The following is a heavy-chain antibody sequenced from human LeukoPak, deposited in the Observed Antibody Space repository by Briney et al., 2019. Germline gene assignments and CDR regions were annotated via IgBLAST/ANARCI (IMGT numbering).Heavy chain of an antibody. CDR3: ARVKFPVDP. J-gene: IGHJ5*02. V-gene: IGHV4-34*01. Sequence: SETLSLTCAVYGGSFSGYYWSWIRQPPGKGLEWIGEINHSGSTNYNPSLKSRVTISVDTSKNQFSLKLSSVTAADTAVYYCARVKFPVDPWGQGALVTVSS. CDR2: INHSGST. CDR1: GGSFSGYY.